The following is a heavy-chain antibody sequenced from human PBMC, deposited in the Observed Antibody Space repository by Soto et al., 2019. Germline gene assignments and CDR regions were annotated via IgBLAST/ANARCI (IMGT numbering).Heavy chain of an antibody. CDR1: GFTFSNSG. CDR2: IWYDGSNK. CDR3: AKDSNSLGLDY. J-gene: IGHJ4*02. Sequence: QVPLVESGGDVVQPGRSLRLSCAASGFTFSNSGMHWVRQAPGKGLEWVAVIWYDGSNKYYADSVKGRFTISRDNSKNTLYLQMNSLRAEDTAVYYCAKDSNSLGLDYWGQGTLVTVSS. D-gene: IGHD6-6*01. V-gene: IGHV3-33*06.